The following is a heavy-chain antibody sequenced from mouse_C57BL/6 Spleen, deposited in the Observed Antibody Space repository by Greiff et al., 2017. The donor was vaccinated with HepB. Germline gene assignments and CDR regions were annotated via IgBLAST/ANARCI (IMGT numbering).Heavy chain of an antibody. V-gene: IGHV1-82*01. CDR2: IYPGDGDT. Sequence: VQLQQSGPELVKPGASVKISCKASGYAFSSSWMNWVKQRPGKGLEWIGRIYPGDGDTNYNGKFKGKATLTADKSSSTAYLTLSSLTSEESAVYFRARPSYYYGSSFDYWGQGTTLTVSS. J-gene: IGHJ2*01. CDR3: ARPSYYYGSSFDY. CDR1: GYAFSSSW. D-gene: IGHD1-1*01.